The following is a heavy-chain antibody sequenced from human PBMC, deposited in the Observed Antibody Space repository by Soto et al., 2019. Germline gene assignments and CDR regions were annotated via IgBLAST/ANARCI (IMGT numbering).Heavy chain of an antibody. CDR3: AKDIAYDYDILTGPDDY. V-gene: IGHV3-23*01. CDR1: GFTFSSYA. D-gene: IGHD3-9*01. J-gene: IGHJ4*02. Sequence: GSLRLSCAASGFTFSSYAMSWVRQAPGKGLEWVSVISGSGGSTYYADSVKGRLTISRDNSKNTLYLQMNSLRAEDTAVYYCAKDIAYDYDILTGPDDYWAQGTLVTVSS. CDR2: ISGSGGST.